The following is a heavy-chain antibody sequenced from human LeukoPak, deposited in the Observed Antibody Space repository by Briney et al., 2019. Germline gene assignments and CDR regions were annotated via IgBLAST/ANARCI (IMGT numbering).Heavy chain of an antibody. CDR3: AMDPAA. CDR2: FDPEDGET. Sequence: ASVKVSCKVSGYTLTELSMHWVRQAPGKGLEWMGGFDPEDGETIYAQKFQGRVTMTRDTSISTAYMELNRLRSDDTAVYYCAMDPAAWGQGTLVTVSS. V-gene: IGHV1-24*01. CDR1: GYTLTELS. J-gene: IGHJ5*02. D-gene: IGHD3/OR15-3a*01.